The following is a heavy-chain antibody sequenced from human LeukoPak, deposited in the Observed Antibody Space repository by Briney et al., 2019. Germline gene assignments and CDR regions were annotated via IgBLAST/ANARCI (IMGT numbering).Heavy chain of an antibody. CDR2: ISNSGSYI. CDR3: ARVGASSSWYGSYYYYYMDV. D-gene: IGHD6-13*01. CDR1: GFTFSSYT. J-gene: IGHJ6*03. V-gene: IGHV3-21*01. Sequence: GGSLRLSCAASGFTFSSYTMSWFRQAPGKGLEWVSLISNSGSYIYYAESMKGRVTISRDNAKNSLFLQMNSLRDEDTALYYCARVGASSSWYGSYYYYYMDVWGMGTTVTVSS.